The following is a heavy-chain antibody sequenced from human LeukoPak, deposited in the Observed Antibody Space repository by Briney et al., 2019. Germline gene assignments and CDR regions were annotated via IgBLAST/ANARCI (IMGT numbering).Heavy chain of an antibody. CDR2: ISYDGSNK. CDR3: ARGDTAMGTKFDY. CDR1: GFTVSSNS. Sequence: GGSLRLSCTVSGFTVSSNSMSWVRQAPGKGLEWVAVISYDGSNKYYADSVKGRFTISRDNSKNTLYLQMNSLRAEDTAVYYCARGDTAMGTKFDYWGQGTLVTVSS. V-gene: IGHV3-30*04. D-gene: IGHD5-18*01. J-gene: IGHJ4*02.